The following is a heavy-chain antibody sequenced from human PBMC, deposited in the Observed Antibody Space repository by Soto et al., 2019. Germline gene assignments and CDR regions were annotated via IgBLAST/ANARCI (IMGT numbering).Heavy chain of an antibody. J-gene: IGHJ4*02. V-gene: IGHV4-39*01. CDR3: ARRTGAPGQYREDFEY. CDR2: IYYLGNT. D-gene: IGHD3-16*02. CDR1: GGSISSSSSY. Sequence: PSETLSLTCTFSGGSISSSSSYWGWIRQPPGKELEGVGCIYYLGNTYYNPPRNRRVTISSDTSRNECSLRLKSVTAAETAVYFCARRTGAPGQYREDFEYWGQGNLVNVSS.